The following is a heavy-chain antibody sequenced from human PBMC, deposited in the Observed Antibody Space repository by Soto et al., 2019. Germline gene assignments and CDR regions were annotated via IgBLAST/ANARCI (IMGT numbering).Heavy chain of an antibody. D-gene: IGHD6-19*01. Sequence: PSETLSLTCAVYGGSFSGYYWSWIRQPPGKGLEWIGEINHSGSTNYNPSLKSRVTISVDTSKNQSSLKLSSVTAADTAVYYCASGAVAGTHYYYYGMDVWGQGTTVTVSS. V-gene: IGHV4-34*01. CDR1: GGSFSGYY. CDR2: INHSGST. CDR3: ASGAVAGTHYYYYGMDV. J-gene: IGHJ6*02.